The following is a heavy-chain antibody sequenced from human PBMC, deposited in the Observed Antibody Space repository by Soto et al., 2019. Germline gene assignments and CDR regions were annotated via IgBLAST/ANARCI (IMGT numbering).Heavy chain of an antibody. CDR3: ATRITVFGLLIPPFDP. CDR1: GYSISNGYY. D-gene: IGHD3-3*01. J-gene: IGHJ5*02. CDR2: INHTGGT. Sequence: PSETLSLTCAVSGYSISNGYYWGWIRQPPGKGLEWIGEINHTGGTHYNPSLKSRVTMSVDTSKNQFSLGLSSVTAADTAIYYCATRITVFGLLIPPFDPWGQGTQVTVSS. V-gene: IGHV4-38-2*01.